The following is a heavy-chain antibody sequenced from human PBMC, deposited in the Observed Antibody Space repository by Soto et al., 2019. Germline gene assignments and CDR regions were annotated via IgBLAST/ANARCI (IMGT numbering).Heavy chain of an antibody. D-gene: IGHD4-17*01. V-gene: IGHV3-23*01. CDR2: ISGSGGST. CDR3: AKDTHGDYLFDY. Sequence: EVQLLESGGGLVQPGGSLRLSCAASGFTFSSYAMSWVRQAPGKGLEWVSAISGSGGSTYYADSVKGRFTISRDNSKNTLYLHMNSLRAEDTAVYYCAKDTHGDYLFDYWGQGTLVTVSS. J-gene: IGHJ4*02. CDR1: GFTFSSYA.